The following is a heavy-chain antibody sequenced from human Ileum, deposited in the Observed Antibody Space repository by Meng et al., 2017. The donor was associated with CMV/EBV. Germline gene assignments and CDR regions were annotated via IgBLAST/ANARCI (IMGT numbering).Heavy chain of an antibody. D-gene: IGHD3-3*01. Sequence: GGSFSDYAINWGRQATGQGREWMGGSIPIYGTTYCEQNFQGRVTITTDESTGTAFLEVSSLRSEDTAVYYCARDRARAIFGVVHLDYWGQGTLVTVSS. CDR3: ARDRARAIFGVVHLDY. CDR2: SIPIYGTT. J-gene: IGHJ4*02. CDR1: GGSFSDYA. V-gene: IGHV1-69*05.